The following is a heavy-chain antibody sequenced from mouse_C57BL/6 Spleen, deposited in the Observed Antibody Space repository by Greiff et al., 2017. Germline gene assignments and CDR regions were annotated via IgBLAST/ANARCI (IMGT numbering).Heavy chain of an antibody. CDR3: AGGGYGYLAWFAY. Sequence: VQGVESGAELVRPGTSVKVSCKASGYAFTNYLIEWVKQRPGQGLEWIGVINPGSGGTNYNEKFKGKATLTADKSSSTAYMQLSSLTSEDSAVYFCAGGGYGYLAWFAYWGQGTLVTVSA. D-gene: IGHD2-2*01. J-gene: IGHJ3*01. V-gene: IGHV1-54*01. CDR1: GYAFTNYL. CDR2: INPGSGGT.